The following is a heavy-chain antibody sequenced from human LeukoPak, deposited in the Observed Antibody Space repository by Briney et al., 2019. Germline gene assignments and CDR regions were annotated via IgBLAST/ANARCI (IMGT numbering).Heavy chain of an antibody. CDR2: INWNDGST. Sequence: SGGSLSLSCAASGFTFDDYGMSWVRQAPGKGLEWVSGINWNDGSTGYADSVKGRFTISRDNAKNSLYLQMNSLRAEDTALYYCARRRQRAFDIWGQGTMVTVSS. V-gene: IGHV3-20*04. J-gene: IGHJ3*02. CDR3: ARRRQRAFDI. CDR1: GFTFDDYG.